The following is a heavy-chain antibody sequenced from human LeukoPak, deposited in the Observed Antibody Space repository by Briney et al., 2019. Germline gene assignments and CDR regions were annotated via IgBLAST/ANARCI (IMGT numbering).Heavy chain of an antibody. Sequence: GGSLRLSCAASGFTFSSYWMHWVRQAPGKGLEWVAVIWYDGSNKYYADSVKGRFTISRDNSKNTLYLQMNSLRAEDTAVYYCAKVSYRAIAARPHYYYGMDVWGQGTTVTVSS. V-gene: IGHV3-30*02. CDR1: GFTFSSYW. CDR3: AKVSYRAIAARPHYYYGMDV. J-gene: IGHJ6*02. CDR2: IWYDGSNK. D-gene: IGHD6-6*01.